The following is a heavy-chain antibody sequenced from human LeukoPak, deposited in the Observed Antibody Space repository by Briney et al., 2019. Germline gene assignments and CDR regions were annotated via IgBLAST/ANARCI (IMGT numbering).Heavy chain of an antibody. D-gene: IGHD3-16*01. CDR2: IIPIFGTA. J-gene: IGHJ4*02. CDR1: GGTFSNYA. CDR3: ASGSGMITFGGVQFDY. Sequence: GASVKVSCKASGGTFSNYAITWVRQAPGQGLEWMGRIIPIFGTANYAQKFQGRVTITTDESTTTAYMELSSLRSEDTAVYYCASGSGMITFGGVQFDYWGQGTLVTVSS. V-gene: IGHV1-69*05.